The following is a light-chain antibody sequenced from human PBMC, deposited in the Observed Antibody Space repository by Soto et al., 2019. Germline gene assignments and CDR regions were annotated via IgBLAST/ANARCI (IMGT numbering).Light chain of an antibody. CDR3: MQGTPWPWT. V-gene: IGKV2-30*02. Sequence: DVVMTQSPLSLPVTLGQPASISCRSSQSLIHSDGSTYLNWFQQRPGQSPRRLIYEVSDRDSGVPDRFTGSGSGTDFTLKISRVEAEDVGVYYLMQGTPWPWTFGQGTEVEIK. CDR1: QSLIHSDGSTY. CDR2: EVS. J-gene: IGKJ1*01.